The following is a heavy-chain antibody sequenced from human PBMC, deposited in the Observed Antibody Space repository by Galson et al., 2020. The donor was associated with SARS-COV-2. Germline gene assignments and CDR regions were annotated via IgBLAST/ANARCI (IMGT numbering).Heavy chain of an antibody. CDR2: ISYDGSNK. J-gene: IGHJ3*02. CDR1: GFTFSIYA. Sequence: GGSLRLSCAASGFTFSIYAMHWVRQAPGKGLEWVAVISYDGSNKYYADSVKGRFTISRDNSKNTLYLQMNSLRAEDTAVYYCAREGGYLDAFDIWGQGTMVTVSS. CDR3: AREGGYLDAFDI. V-gene: IGHV3-30*01. D-gene: IGHD3-16*02.